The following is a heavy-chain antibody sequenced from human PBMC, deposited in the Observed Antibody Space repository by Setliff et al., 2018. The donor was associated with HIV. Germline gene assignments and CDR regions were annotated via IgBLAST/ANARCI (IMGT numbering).Heavy chain of an antibody. CDR1: GTSINSHY. CDR3: ARVSRLHPFDP. J-gene: IGHJ5*02. Sequence: SETLSLTCTVSGTSINSHYWSWIRQTPGKGLQWVGLIYYTGIPTYNPSLEGRITMSVDRSKNQFSLRLTSVTAADTAMYYCARVSRLHPFDPWGQGTLVTVSS. V-gene: IGHV4-59*11. CDR2: IYYTGIP. D-gene: IGHD2-15*01.